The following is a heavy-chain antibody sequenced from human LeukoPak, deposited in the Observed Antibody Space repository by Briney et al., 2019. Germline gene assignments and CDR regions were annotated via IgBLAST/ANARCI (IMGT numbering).Heavy chain of an antibody. CDR1: GGFISSYY. D-gene: IGHD1-26*01. CDR3: ARHSGIYGVDAFDI. V-gene: IGHV4-59*08. CDR2: IYYSGST. Sequence: SETLSLTCTVSGGFISSYYWSWIRQPPGKGLEGIGYIYYSGSTNCNPSLKSRVTISVDTSKNQFSLKLSSVTAADTAVYYCARHSGIYGVDAFDIWGQGTMVTVSS. J-gene: IGHJ3*02.